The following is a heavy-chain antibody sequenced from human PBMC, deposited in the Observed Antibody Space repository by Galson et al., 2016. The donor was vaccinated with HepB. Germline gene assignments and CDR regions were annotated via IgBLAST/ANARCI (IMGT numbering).Heavy chain of an antibody. V-gene: IGHV3-21*05. J-gene: IGHJ4*02. CDR1: GFSFTTYS. D-gene: IGHD2-15*01. CDR3: ARKNCRGGSCYLDY. Sequence: SLRLSCAASGFSFTTYSMNWVRQAPGKGLEWISHISGTGSIIYYADSVKGRFTISRDNAKNSLYLQMNSLRAEDTAVYYCARKNCRGGSCYLDYWGQGTLVAVSS. CDR2: ISGTGSII.